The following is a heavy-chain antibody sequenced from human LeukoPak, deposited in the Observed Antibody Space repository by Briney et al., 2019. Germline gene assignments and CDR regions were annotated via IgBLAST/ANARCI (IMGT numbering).Heavy chain of an antibody. CDR2: IYYSGST. CDR1: GGSISSGGYY. CDR3: ARCNGLYHRNFDY. D-gene: IGHD2-2*01. Sequence: SQTLSLTCTVSGGSISSGGYYWSWIRQHPGKGLEWIGYIYYSGSTYYNPSLKSRVTISVDTSKNQFSLKLSSVAAADTAVYYCARCNGLYHRNFDYWGQGTLVTVSS. V-gene: IGHV4-31*03. J-gene: IGHJ4*02.